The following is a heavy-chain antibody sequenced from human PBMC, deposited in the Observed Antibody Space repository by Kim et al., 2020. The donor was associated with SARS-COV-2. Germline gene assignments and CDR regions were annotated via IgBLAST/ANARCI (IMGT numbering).Heavy chain of an antibody. CDR2: IYPGGTT. CDR1: GFTVSSKY. D-gene: IGHD6-13*01. Sequence: GGSLRLSCAASGFTVSSKYMNWVRQPPGKGLEWVSIIYPGGTTYYADSVKGRFTISRDNSKNTLFLQMNSLRAEDTAVYYCTSAVTEPAAGDYWGQGTLVTVSS. J-gene: IGHJ4*02. CDR3: TSAVTEPAAGDY. V-gene: IGHV3-53*01.